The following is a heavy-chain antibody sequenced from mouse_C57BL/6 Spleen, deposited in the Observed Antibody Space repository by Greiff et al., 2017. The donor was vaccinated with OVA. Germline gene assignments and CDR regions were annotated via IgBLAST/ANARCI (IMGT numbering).Heavy chain of an antibody. J-gene: IGHJ2*01. CDR1: GYTFTDYY. Sequence: LVESGPELVKPGASVKISCKASGYTFTDYYINWVKQRPGQGLEWIGWIYPGSGNTKYNEKFKGKATLTVDTSSSTAYMQLSSLTSEDSAVYFCARSAGYDAPDYFDYWGQGTTLTVSS. D-gene: IGHD2-2*01. V-gene: IGHV1-84*01. CDR2: IYPGSGNT. CDR3: ARSAGYDAPDYFDY.